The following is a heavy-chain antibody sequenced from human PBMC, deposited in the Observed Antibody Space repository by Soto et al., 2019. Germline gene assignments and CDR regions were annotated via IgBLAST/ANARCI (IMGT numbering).Heavy chain of an antibody. J-gene: IGHJ5*02. CDR2: NSAYNGNT. D-gene: IGHD3-3*02. CDR3: ARDSPPIAS. CDR1: GYTFTCYY. V-gene: IGHV1-18*01. Sequence: QVQLVQSGAEVKKPGASVKVSCKASGYTFTCYYMSWVRQAPGQGLEWMGWNSAYNGNTNYPQKLQARDTMSTDPSTSTAYMEQRSLRSDDTAVYFCARDSPPIASSGQGTLVTVSS.